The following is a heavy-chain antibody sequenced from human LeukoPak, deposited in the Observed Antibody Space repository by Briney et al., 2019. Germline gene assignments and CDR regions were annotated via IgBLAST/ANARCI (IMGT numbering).Heavy chain of an antibody. CDR2: IYYSGST. V-gene: IGHV4-61*01. Sequence: SETLSLTCTVSGGSISSSSYYWGWIRQPPGKGLEWIGYIYYSGSTNYNPSLKSRVTISVDTSKNQFSLKLSSVTAADTAVYYCAREDYGYFQHWGQGTLVTVSS. D-gene: IGHD4-17*01. J-gene: IGHJ1*01. CDR3: AREDYGYFQH. CDR1: GGSISSSSYY.